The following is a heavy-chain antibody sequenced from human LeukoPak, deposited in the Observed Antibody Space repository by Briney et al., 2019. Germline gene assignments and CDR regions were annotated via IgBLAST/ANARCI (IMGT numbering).Heavy chain of an antibody. CDR2: ISSSSSTI. CDR1: GFTFSSYS. D-gene: IGHD6-13*01. CDR3: ARDLLPGIAAAGNPDY. V-gene: IGHV3-48*01. J-gene: IGHJ4*02. Sequence: QPGGSLRLSCAASGFTFSSYSMNWVRQAPGGGLEWVSYISSSSSTIYYADSVKGRFTISRDNAKNSLYLQMNSLRAEDTAVYFCARDLLPGIAAAGNPDYWGQGTLVTVSS.